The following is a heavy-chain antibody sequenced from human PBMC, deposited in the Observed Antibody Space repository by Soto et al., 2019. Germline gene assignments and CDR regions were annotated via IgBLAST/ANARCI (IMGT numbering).Heavy chain of an antibody. CDR2: ISTYSGDT. D-gene: IGHD3-3*01. V-gene: IGHV1-18*01. Sequence: ASVKVSCKASGYTFFTYDISWVRQAPGQGLEWMGWISTYSGDTKYAQKFQGRVTMTTDTSTTTAYLELRSLRYDGTAGYYCARHHGNTTSEKWFDPWGQGTLVTVSS. J-gene: IGHJ5*02. CDR3: ARHHGNTTSEKWFDP. CDR1: GYTFFTYD.